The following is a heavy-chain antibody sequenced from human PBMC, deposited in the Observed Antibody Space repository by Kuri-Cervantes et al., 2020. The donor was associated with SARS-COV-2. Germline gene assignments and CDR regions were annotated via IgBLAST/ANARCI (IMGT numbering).Heavy chain of an antibody. CDR3: ARDGSDDFWSGHELGMDV. Sequence: GESLKISCAASGFTFSDYYMSWIRQAPGKGLEWVSYISSSGGIYMQYADSVKGRFTISRDNAKKSLYLEMNSLRAEDTAVYYCARDGSDDFWSGHELGMDVWGQGTTVTVSS. D-gene: IGHD3-3*01. J-gene: IGHJ6*02. V-gene: IGHV3-11*01. CDR1: GFTFSDYY. CDR2: ISSSGGIYM.